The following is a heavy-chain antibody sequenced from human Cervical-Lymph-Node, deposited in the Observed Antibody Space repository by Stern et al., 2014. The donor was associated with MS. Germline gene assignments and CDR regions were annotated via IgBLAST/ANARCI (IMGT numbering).Heavy chain of an antibody. Sequence: EVQLLQSGAEVKKPGESLKISCKGSGYSFTANWIAWVRQMPGKGLEWMGIIYPGDCDTRYSPPFQGQFTISADKSISTAYLQWSSLKASDTAMYYCARDYGDYAFDYWGQGTLVTVSS. CDR3: ARDYGDYAFDY. CDR1: GYSFTANW. V-gene: IGHV5-51*01. D-gene: IGHD4-17*01. J-gene: IGHJ4*02. CDR2: IYPGDCDT.